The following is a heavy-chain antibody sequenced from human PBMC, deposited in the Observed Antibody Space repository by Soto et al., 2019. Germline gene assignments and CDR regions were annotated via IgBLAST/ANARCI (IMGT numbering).Heavy chain of an antibody. CDR3: AKEQFLTTSFWFDP. CDR2: ISGSGGST. V-gene: IGHV3-23*01. D-gene: IGHD4-4*01. Sequence: HPGGSLRLSCAASGFTFSSYAMSWVRQAPGKGLEWVSAISGSGGSTYYADSVEGRFTISRDNSKNTLYLQMNSLRAEDTAVYYCAKEQFLTTSFWFDPWGQGTLVTVSS. CDR1: GFTFSSYA. J-gene: IGHJ5*02.